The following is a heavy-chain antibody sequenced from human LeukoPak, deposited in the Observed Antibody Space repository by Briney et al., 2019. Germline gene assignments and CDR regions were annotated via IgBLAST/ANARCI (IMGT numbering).Heavy chain of an antibody. CDR2: TWYDGSNK. Sequence: GGSLRLSCVASGFTFSRYGMHWVRQAPGKGLEWVAVTWYDGSNKYYADSVKGRFTISRDNSKNTLYLQMNSLRAEDTAVYYCARSRGYSYGYYYYGMDVWGQGTTVTVSS. V-gene: IGHV3-33*01. CDR3: ARSRGYSYGYYYYGMDV. D-gene: IGHD5-18*01. J-gene: IGHJ6*02. CDR1: GFTFSRYG.